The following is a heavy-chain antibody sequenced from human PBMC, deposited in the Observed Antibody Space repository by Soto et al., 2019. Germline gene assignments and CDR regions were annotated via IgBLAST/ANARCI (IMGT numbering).Heavy chain of an antibody. CDR2: IKQDGSEK. D-gene: IGHD6-19*01. V-gene: IGHV3-7*01. CDR3: ARAYDGGWSDFDY. CDR1: GFTFSSYW. Sequence: GGSLRLSCAASGFTFSSYWMSWVRQAPGKGLEWVANIKQDGSEKYYVDSVKGRFTISRDNAKNSLYLQMNSLRAEDTAVYYCARAYDGGWSDFDYWGQGTLVTVSS. J-gene: IGHJ4*02.